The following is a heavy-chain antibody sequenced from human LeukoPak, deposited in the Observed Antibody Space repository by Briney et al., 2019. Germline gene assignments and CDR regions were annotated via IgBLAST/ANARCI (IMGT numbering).Heavy chain of an antibody. J-gene: IGHJ4*02. CDR1: GFTFITYS. D-gene: IGHD3-10*01. CDR2: ISSSSSTI. V-gene: IGHV3-48*04. Sequence: SGGSLRLSCAASGFTFITYSMNWVRQAPGKGLEWVSYISSSSSTIYYADSVKGRFTISRDNSKSTLYLQMNSVEAEDTAVYYCAKSRGSATYYRGNDYWGQGTLVTVSS. CDR3: AKSRGSATYYRGNDY.